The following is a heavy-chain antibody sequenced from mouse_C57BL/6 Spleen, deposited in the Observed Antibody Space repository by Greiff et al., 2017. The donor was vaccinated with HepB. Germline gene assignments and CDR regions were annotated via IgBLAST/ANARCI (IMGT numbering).Heavy chain of an antibody. Sequence: QVQLQQPGAELVKPGASVKMSCKASGYTFTSYWITWVKQRPGQGLEWIGDIYPGSGSTNYNEKFKSKATLTVDTSSSTAYMQLSSLTSEDSAVYYCASLLLRQDYIDYWGQGTTLTVSS. CDR1: GYTFTSYW. CDR3: ASLLLRQDYIDY. V-gene: IGHV1-55*01. D-gene: IGHD1-1*01. CDR2: IYPGSGST. J-gene: IGHJ2*01.